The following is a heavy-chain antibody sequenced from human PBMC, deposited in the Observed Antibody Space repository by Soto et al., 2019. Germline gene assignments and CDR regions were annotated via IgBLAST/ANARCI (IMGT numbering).Heavy chain of an antibody. CDR1: VGTFSSYA. V-gene: IGHV1-69*13. CDR3: ARDNYDILTGYPPPDDY. J-gene: IGHJ4*02. CDR2: IIPIFGTA. D-gene: IGHD3-9*01. Sequence: SVKVSCKASVGTFSSYAISWVRQAPGQGLEWMGGIIPIFGTANYAQKFQGRVTITADESTSTAYMELSSLRSEDTAVYYCARDNYDILTGYPPPDDYWGQGTLVTVSS.